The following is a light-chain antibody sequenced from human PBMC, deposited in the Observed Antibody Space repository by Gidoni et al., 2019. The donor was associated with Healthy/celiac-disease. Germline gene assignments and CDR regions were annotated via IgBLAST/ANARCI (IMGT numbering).Light chain of an antibody. V-gene: IGLV1-44*01. CDR1: SSNIGSNT. CDR3: AAWDDSLNGYVV. J-gene: IGLJ2*01. Sequence: QSVLTQPPSASVTPGQRVTISCSGISSNIGSNTVNWYQQLPGTAPKLLIYSNNQRPSGVPDRFSGSKSGTSASLAISGLQSEDEADYYCAAWDDSLNGYVVFGGGTKLTVL. CDR2: SNN.